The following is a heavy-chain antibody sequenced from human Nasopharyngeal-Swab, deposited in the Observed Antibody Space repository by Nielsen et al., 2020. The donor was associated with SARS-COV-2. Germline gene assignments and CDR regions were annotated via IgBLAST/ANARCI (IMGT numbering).Heavy chain of an antibody. V-gene: IGHV4-39*07. CDR2: IYRSGTT. CDR1: GGSISSSSYY. CDR3: ARERGRGGIWNYYYYYMDV. Sequence: SETLSLTCSVSGGSISSSSYYWGWIRQPPGKGLEWIGRIYRSGTTYYNPSLKSRVTISVDTSKSQFSLNLNSVTAADTAVYYCARERGRGGIWNYYYYYMDVWGKGTTVTVSS. D-gene: IGHD3-10*01. J-gene: IGHJ6*03.